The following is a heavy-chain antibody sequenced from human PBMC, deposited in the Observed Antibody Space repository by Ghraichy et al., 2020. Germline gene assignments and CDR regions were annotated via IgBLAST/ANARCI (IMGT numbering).Heavy chain of an antibody. J-gene: IGHJ3*02. Sequence: SGPTLVKPTQTLTLTCTFSGFSLSTSGMRVSWIRQPPGKALEWLARIDWDDDKFYSTSLKTRLTISKDTSKNQVVLTMTNMDPVDTATYYCARTDCSSTSCYSTKNAFDIWGQGTMVTVSS. V-gene: IGHV2-70*04. CDR1: GFSLSTSGMR. D-gene: IGHD2-2*01. CDR3: ARTDCSSTSCYSTKNAFDI. CDR2: IDWDDDK.